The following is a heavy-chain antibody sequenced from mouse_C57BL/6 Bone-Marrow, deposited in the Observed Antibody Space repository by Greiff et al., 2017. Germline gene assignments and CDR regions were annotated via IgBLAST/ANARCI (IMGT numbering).Heavy chain of an antibody. CDR2: IDPETGGT. J-gene: IGHJ4*01. D-gene: IGHD2-12*01. CDR3: TRQTPAYYKDYYAMDY. V-gene: IGHV1-15*01. Sequence: QVQRQQSGAELVRPGASVTLSCKASGYTFTDYEMHWVKQTPVHGLEWIGAIDPETGGTAYNQKFKGKAILTADKSSSTAYMECRSLTSEDSAVYYCTRQTPAYYKDYYAMDYWGQGTSVTVSS. CDR1: GYTFTDYE.